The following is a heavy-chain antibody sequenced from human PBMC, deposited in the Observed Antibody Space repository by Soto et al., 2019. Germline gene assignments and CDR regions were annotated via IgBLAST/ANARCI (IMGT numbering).Heavy chain of an antibody. J-gene: IGHJ5*02. V-gene: IGHV4-59*01. CDR3: ARGSEAWFDP. CDR1: GDSISSYF. CDR2: VYSAEIT. Sequence: SETLSLTCTVSGDSISSYFWSWIRQPPGKGLEWIGYVYSAEITNYNPSLKSRVAMSIDTSKNQFSLKVRSVTAADTAVYYCARGSEAWFDPWGQGTLVTVSS.